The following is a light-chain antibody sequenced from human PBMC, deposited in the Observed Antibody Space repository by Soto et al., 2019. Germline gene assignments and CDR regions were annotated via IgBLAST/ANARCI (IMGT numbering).Light chain of an antibody. CDR2: EVT. CDR1: SSDVGSYNL. V-gene: IGLV2-23*02. CDR3: SSHAGGTTCV. J-gene: IGLJ1*01. Sequence: QSALTQPASVSGSPGQSITISCTGTSSDVGSYNLVSWFQQYPGKVPKLLIYEVTKRPSGTSNRFSGSKSGNTASLTISGLQAEDEADYYCSSHAGGTTCVFGTGTKVT.